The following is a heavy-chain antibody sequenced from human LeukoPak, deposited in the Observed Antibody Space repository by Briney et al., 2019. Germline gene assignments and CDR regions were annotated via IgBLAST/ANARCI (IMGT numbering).Heavy chain of an antibody. V-gene: IGHV3-64D*09. CDR1: GFTFSNFA. J-gene: IGHJ1*01. CDR3: VYQVMGAVE. Sequence: PGGSLRLSCLASGFTFSNFAMHWVRQAPGKGLEYVSGISRSGGGTYYADSVQGSFTISRDNSKNTLYLQMSSLRPEDTAVYYCVYQVMGAVEWGQGTLVTVSS. CDR2: ISRSGGGT. D-gene: IGHD1-26*01.